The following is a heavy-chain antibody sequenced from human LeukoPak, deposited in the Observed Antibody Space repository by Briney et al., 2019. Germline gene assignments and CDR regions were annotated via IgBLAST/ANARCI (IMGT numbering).Heavy chain of an antibody. CDR1: GGSISSYY. CDR2: IYTSGST. V-gene: IGHV4-4*07. CDR3: ARDGAIFGVVVNWFDP. J-gene: IGHJ5*02. D-gene: IGHD3-3*01. Sequence: PSETLCLTCTVSGGSISSYYWSWIRQPAGKGLEWIGRIYTSGSTNYNPSLKSRVTMSVDTSKNQFSLKLSSVTAADTAVYYCARDGAIFGVVVNWFDPWGQGTLVTVSS.